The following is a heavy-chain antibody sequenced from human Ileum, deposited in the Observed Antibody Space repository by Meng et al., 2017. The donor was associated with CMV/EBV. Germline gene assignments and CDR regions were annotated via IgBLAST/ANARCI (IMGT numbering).Heavy chain of an antibody. CDR3: ARNSSTIPAFDS. CDR1: GGSMRDAASY. D-gene: IGHD2-2*01. J-gene: IGHJ4*02. V-gene: IGHV4-39*07. Sequence: TVSGGSMRDAASYWGWIRQPPGKGLEWIGTIYYTGSPYYNPSLKSRLTISRDTSKGQFYLELSSVTAADTAVYFCARNSSTIPAFDSWGPGMLVTVSS. CDR2: IYYTGSP.